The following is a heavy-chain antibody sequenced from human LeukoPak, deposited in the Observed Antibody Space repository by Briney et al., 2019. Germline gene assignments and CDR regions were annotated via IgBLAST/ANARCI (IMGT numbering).Heavy chain of an antibody. D-gene: IGHD2-2*02. CDR3: AKEVSEVPAAIVGSAFDI. CDR1: GGSISSSSYY. Sequence: PSETLSLTCTVSGGSISSSSYYWGWIRQPPGKGLEWTGSIYYSGSTYYNPSLKSRVTISVDTSKNQFSLKLSSVTAAGTAVYYCAKEVSEVPAAIVGSAFDIWGQGTMVTVSS. J-gene: IGHJ3*02. V-gene: IGHV4-39*02. CDR2: IYYSGST.